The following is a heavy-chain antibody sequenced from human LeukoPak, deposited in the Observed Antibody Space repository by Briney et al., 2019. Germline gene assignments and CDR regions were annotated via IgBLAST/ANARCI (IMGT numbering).Heavy chain of an antibody. D-gene: IGHD3-10*01. CDR3: ARGSLSGTSYDY. CDR1: GFTVSSNY. J-gene: IGHJ4*02. Sequence: GGSLRLSCAASGFTVSSNYMSWVRQAPGKGLEWVSVIYSGGSTCYADSVKGRFTISRDNSKNTLYLQMNSLRAEDTAVYYCARGSLSGTSYDYWGQRTLVTVSS. V-gene: IGHV3-66*01. CDR2: IYSGGST.